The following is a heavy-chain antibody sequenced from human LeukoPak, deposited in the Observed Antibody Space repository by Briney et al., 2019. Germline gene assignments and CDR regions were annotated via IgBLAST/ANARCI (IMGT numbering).Heavy chain of an antibody. V-gene: IGHV1-69*13. CDR2: IIPIFGTA. CDR3: ARDYSDYAFDY. D-gene: IGHD4-11*01. Sequence: ASVKVSCKASGGTFHSYAISWVRQAPGQGLEWLGGIIPIFGTANNAQKFQGGVTITADESTSTAYMELSSLRSEDTAVYYCARDYSDYAFDYWGQGTLVTVSS. J-gene: IGHJ4*02. CDR1: GGTFHSYA.